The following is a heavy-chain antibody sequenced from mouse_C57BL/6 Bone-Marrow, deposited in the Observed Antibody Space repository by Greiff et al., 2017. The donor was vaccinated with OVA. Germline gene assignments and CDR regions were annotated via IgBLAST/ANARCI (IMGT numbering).Heavy chain of an antibody. V-gene: IGHV1-85*01. CDR2: LYPRDGST. Sequence: QVQLKESGPELVKPGASVKLSCKASGYTFTSYDINWVKPRPGQGLEWIGWLYPRDGSTKYNEKFKGKATLTVDTSSSTAYMELHSLTSEDSAVYCCARGGLGYFDYWGQGTTLTVSS. D-gene: IGHD3-3*01. CDR3: ARGGLGYFDY. J-gene: IGHJ2*01. CDR1: GYTFTSYD.